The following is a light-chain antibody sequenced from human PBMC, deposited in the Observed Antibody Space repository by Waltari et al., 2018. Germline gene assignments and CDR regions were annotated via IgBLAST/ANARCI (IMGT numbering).Light chain of an antibody. Sequence: QQPEKGPRVVRKVNSDGSHTKGDDIPDRCSGSSSGAERYLTISGLQAEDEAEYYCETGGHGTWVIGGGTKVTVL. CDR2: VNSDGSH. J-gene: IGLJ3*02. V-gene: IGLV4-69*01. CDR3: ETGGHGTWV.